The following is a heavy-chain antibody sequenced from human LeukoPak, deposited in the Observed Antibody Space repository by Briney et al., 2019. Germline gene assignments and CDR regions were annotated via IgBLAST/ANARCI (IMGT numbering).Heavy chain of an antibody. V-gene: IGHV1-69*10. CDR1: GGTFSSYA. CDR2: FIPILGTA. J-gene: IGHJ6*04. D-gene: IGHD3-3*01. CDR3: AGIPVFGVVLHQEPV. Sequence: SVKVSCKASGGTFSSYAISWVRQAPGQGLEWMGVFIPILGTANSTQNFQGRVTITADISTNTAYMELSSLRSEDTAVYFCAGIPVFGVVLHQEPVWGKGTTVTVSS.